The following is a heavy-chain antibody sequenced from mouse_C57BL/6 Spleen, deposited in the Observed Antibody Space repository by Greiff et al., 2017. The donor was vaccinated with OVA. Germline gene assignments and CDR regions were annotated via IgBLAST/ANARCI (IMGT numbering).Heavy chain of an antibody. Sequence: VQLQQSGAELVRPGASVKLSCKASGYTFTDYYINWVKQRPGQGLEWIARIYPGSGNTYYNEKFKGKATLTAEESSSTAYMQLSSLTSEDSAVYFCARWEDGYWYFDVWGTGTTVTVSS. J-gene: IGHJ1*03. CDR1: GYTFTDYY. V-gene: IGHV1-76*01. CDR2: IYPGSGNT. CDR3: ARWEDGYWYFDV. D-gene: IGHD2-3*01.